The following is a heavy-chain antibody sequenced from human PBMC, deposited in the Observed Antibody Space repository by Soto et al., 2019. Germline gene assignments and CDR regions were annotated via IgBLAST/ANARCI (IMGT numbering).Heavy chain of an antibody. J-gene: IGHJ4*02. V-gene: IGHV3-23*01. CDR1: GFTFSSYA. D-gene: IGHD3-22*01. CDR2: ISGSGGST. Sequence: EVQLLESGGGLVQPGGSLRLSCAASGFTFSSYAMSWVRQAPGKGLEWVSAISGSGGSTYYADSVKGRFTISRDNSKNTLYLQMNSLRAEDTVVYYCAKVTYYYDSSGYFDYWGQGTLVTVSS. CDR3: AKVTYYYDSSGYFDY.